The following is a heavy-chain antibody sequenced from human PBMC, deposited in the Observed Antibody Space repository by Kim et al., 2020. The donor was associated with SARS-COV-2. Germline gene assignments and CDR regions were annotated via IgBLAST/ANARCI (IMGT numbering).Heavy chain of an antibody. CDR3: AKGATAGWHHNFFDS. CDR2: ITGSGLNT. J-gene: IGHJ5*01. D-gene: IGHD6-19*01. CDR1: GFTFSDYG. Sequence: GGSLRLSCAASGFTFSDYGMSWVRQTSGKGLEWVSSITGSGLNTYHEDSVSGRFSISRDNSRNTLFLQMNSLRAEDTAIYYCAKGATAGWHHNFFDSWGRGTLVTVSS. V-gene: IGHV3-23*01.